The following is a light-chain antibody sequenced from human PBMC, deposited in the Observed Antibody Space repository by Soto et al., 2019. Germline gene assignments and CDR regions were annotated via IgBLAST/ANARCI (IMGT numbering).Light chain of an antibody. CDR3: QQYYSPWT. V-gene: IGKV4-1*01. CDR2: WAS. J-gene: IGKJ1*01. CDR1: QSVLYSSNNKNY. Sequence: DIVMTQSPDSLAVSLGERATINCKSSQSVLYSSNNKNYLAWYQQKPGQPPKLLIYWASIRESGVPDRFSGSGSETDLTLTISNLQAEDVAVYYCQQYYSPWTFGQGTKVEIK.